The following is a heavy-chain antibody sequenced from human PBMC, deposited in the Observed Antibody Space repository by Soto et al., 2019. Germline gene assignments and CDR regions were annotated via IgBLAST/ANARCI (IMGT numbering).Heavy chain of an antibody. CDR2: INGYNGNT. D-gene: IGHD3-22*01. CDR3: ARDPLYYYDSSGYPY. J-gene: IGHJ4*02. V-gene: IGHV1-3*01. Sequence: ASVKVSCKACGNTVPNYAIHWVRQAPGQRLEWMGWINGYNGNTYYSEQFQGRVTMTRDTSTGTVYMELRSLRSEDTAVYYCARDPLYYYDSSGYPYWGQGTLVTVSS. CDR1: GNTVPNYA.